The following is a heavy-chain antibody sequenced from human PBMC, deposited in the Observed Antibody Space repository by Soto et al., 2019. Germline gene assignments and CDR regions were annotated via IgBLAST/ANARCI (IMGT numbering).Heavy chain of an antibody. V-gene: IGHV3-30*04. D-gene: IGHD4-17*01. CDR1: GFTFSSYA. J-gene: IGHJ4*02. CDR2: ISYDGNNN. CDR3: ARSGDYADAY. Sequence: QVQLVESGGGVVQPGRSLRLSCAVSGFTFSSYAMQWVRQAPGKGLEWVAIISYDGNNNDYADSVKGRLTISRDNSKNTLYLQMNSLRDDDTAVYFCARSGDYADAYWGQGTLVTVSS.